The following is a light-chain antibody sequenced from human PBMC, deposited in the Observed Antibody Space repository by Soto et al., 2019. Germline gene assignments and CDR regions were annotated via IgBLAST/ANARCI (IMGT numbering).Light chain of an antibody. Sequence: DIQFTQSPPSLSSGLSDIVSITCRVSQGISGYLGWYQQKPGKAPNLLIYDASTLHSGGPSRFSGGGSGTDFTLTISSLQPEDFATYYCQQVNVYPSTFGGGTKVDIK. CDR1: QGISGY. V-gene: IGKV1-9*01. J-gene: IGKJ4*01. CDR2: DAS. CDR3: QQVNVYPST.